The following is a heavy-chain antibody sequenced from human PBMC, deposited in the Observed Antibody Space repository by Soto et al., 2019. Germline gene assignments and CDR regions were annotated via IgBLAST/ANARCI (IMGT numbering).Heavy chain of an antibody. CDR2: IIPIFGTT. CDR3: ASPPYSGSYYGYYYYGRAV. CDR1: GPTFSSYA. V-gene: IGHV1-69*06. D-gene: IGHD1-26*01. J-gene: IGHJ6*01. Sequence: SVKTSSKASGPTFSSYAITWVLQAPGQGLEWMGGIIPIFGTTNYSQKFQGRVTITADKSTSTAYMDLSSLRAEDTAVSYCASPPYSGSYYGYYYYGRAVRERRCRVTASS.